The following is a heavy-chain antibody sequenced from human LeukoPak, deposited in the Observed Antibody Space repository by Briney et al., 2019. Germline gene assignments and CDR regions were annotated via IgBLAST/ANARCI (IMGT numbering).Heavy chain of an antibody. Sequence: SETLSLTCTVSGGSISSYYWSWIRQPPGKGLEWIRFIDYSGSNNYHPSLKSRVTRSLDTSNNPFSLRLSSVTAADTVVYYCGRESTRVRGVMKNWGQGTLVTVSS. J-gene: IGHJ4*02. CDR2: IDYSGSN. V-gene: IGHV4-59*01. CDR3: GRESTRVRGVMKN. D-gene: IGHD3-10*01. CDR1: GGSISSYY.